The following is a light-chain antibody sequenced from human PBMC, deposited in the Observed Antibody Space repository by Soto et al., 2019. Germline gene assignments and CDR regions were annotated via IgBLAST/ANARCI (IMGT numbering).Light chain of an antibody. Sequence: QLVLTQSPSASASLGASVKLTCTLNSGHSSYAIAWHQQQPEKGPRYLMKFYSDGSHRKGDGIPDRFSGSSSGAERYLTISSLQSEDEADYYCQTWATGIRVFGGGTKVTVL. CDR1: SGHSSYA. J-gene: IGLJ3*02. CDR2: FYSDGSH. CDR3: QTWATGIRV. V-gene: IGLV4-69*01.